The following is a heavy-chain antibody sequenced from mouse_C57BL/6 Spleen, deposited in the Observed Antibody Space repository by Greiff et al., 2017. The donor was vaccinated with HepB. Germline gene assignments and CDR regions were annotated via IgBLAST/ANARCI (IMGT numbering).Heavy chain of an antibody. V-gene: IGHV14-3*01. CDR3: ARPAAQATSWFAY. CDR2: IDPANGNT. Sequence: EVQLQQSVAELVRPGASVKLSCTASGFNIKNTYMHWVKQRPEQGLEWIGRIDPANGNTKYAPDFQGKATITADTSSNTAYLQLSSLTSADPAIYYCARPAAQATSWFAYWGQGTLVTVSA. CDR1: GFNIKNTY. J-gene: IGHJ3*01. D-gene: IGHD3-2*02.